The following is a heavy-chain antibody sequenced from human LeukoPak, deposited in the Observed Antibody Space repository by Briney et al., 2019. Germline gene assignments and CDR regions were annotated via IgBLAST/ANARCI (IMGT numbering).Heavy chain of an antibody. D-gene: IGHD3-3*01. V-gene: IGHV4-59*01. J-gene: IGHJ5*02. CDR1: GGSISSYY. Sequence: SETLSLTCTVSGGSISSYYWGWIRQPPGKGLKWIGYIYYSGSTNYNPSLKSRVTISVDTSKNQFSLKLSSVTAADTAVYYCARGRDFWSGYAYNWFDPWGQGTLVTVSS. CDR3: ARGRDFWSGYAYNWFDP. CDR2: IYYSGST.